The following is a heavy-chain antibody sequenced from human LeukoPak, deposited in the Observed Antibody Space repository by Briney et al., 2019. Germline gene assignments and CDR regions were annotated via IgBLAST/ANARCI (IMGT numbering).Heavy chain of an antibody. Sequence: GGSLRLSCAASGFTVRSNYMSWVRQAPGKGLEWVSVIYSGGSTYYADSVKGRFTISRDNSKNTLYLQMNSLRAEDTAVYYCARSSSIAARYFDYWGQGTLVTVSS. CDR3: ARSSSIAARYFDY. J-gene: IGHJ4*02. V-gene: IGHV3-66*02. D-gene: IGHD6-6*01. CDR1: GFTVRSNY. CDR2: IYSGGST.